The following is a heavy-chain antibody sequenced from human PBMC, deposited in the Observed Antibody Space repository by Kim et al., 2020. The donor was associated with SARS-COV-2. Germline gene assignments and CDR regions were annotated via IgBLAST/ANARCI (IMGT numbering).Heavy chain of an antibody. Sequence: GGSLRLSCAASGLTLSDCRIYWVRQAPGKGLVWVSRFNSDGSFTTYADSVKGRFTVSRDYADNSVYLQMNNLRVEDTAVYYCEVRATGGFVRWGQGTVVT. CDR3: EVRATGGFVR. D-gene: IGHD2-15*01. J-gene: IGHJ4*02. CDR2: FNSDGSFT. CDR1: GLTLSDCR. V-gene: IGHV3-74*01.